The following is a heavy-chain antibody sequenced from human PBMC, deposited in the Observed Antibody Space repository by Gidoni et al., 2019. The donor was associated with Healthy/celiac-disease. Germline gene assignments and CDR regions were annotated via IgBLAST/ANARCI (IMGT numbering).Heavy chain of an antibody. D-gene: IGHD2-2*01. J-gene: IGHJ6*02. Sequence: QVQLVQSGAEVKKTGASVKVSCKASGSTFTSYDINWVRQATGQGLEWMGWMTPNSGNTGYAQKFQGRVTMTRNTSISTAYMERSSLRSEDTAVYYCARGQVVPAAIYYYGMDVWGQGTTVTVSS. CDR1: GSTFTSYD. CDR3: ARGQVVPAAIYYYGMDV. CDR2: MTPNSGNT. V-gene: IGHV1-8*01.